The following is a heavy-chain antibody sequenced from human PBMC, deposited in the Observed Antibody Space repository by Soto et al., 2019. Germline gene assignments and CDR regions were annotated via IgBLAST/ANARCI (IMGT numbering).Heavy chain of an antibody. CDR3: VKDGIVVVVAATNKRGAVAGIFDY. J-gene: IGHJ4*02. V-gene: IGHV3-64D*08. D-gene: IGHD2-15*01. CDR2: ISSNGGST. Sequence: GGSLRLSCSASGFTFSSYAMHWVRQAPGKGLEYVSAISSNGGSTYYADSVKGRFTISRDNSKNTLYLQMSSLRAEDTAVYYCVKDGIVVVVAATNKRGAVAGIFDYWGQGTLVTVSS. CDR1: GFTFSSYA.